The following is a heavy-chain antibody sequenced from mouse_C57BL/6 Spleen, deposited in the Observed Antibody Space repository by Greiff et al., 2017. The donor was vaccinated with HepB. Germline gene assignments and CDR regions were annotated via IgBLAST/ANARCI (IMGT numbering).Heavy chain of an antibody. CDR2: IYPGDGDT. V-gene: IGHV1-82*01. CDR3: AGWATGVFDY. CDR1: GYAFSSSW. Sequence: QVQLKQSGPELVKPGASVKISCKASGYAFSSSWMNWVKQRPGKGLEWIGRIYPGDGDTNYNGKFKGKATLTADKSSSPAYMQLSSLTSEDSAVYFCAGWATGVFDYWGQGTTLTVSS. D-gene: IGHD2-3*01. J-gene: IGHJ2*01.